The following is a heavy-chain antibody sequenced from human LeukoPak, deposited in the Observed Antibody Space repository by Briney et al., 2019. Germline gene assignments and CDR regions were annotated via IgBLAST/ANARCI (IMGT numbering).Heavy chain of an antibody. D-gene: IGHD6-13*01. CDR1: GFTFSSYG. J-gene: IGHJ4*02. V-gene: IGHV3-30*18. CDR2: ISYDGRNK. CDR3: AKDTDPYSSNYIFDY. Sequence: QPGRSLRLSCAASGFTFSSYGMHWVRQAPGKGLEWVAVISYDGRNKYNAESVKGRFTISRDNSKNTLYLQMNSLRAEDTAVYFCAKDTDPYSSNYIFDYWGQGTLVTVSS.